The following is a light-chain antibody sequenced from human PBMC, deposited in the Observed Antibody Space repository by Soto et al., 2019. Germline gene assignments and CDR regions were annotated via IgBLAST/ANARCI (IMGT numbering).Light chain of an antibody. J-gene: IGLJ1*01. CDR2: EVS. V-gene: IGLV2-14*01. CDR1: SSDVGGYNY. Sequence: QSALTQPASVSGSPGQSITVSCTGTSSDVGGYNYVSWYQQHPGKAPKLVIYEVSDRPSGISNRFSGSKSGNTASLTISGLQADDEADYYCCLYIGATTYVFGTRTKLTVL. CDR3: CLYIGATTYV.